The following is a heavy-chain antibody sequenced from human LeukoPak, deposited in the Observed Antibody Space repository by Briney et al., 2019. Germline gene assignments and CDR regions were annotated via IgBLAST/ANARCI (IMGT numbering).Heavy chain of an antibody. CDR2: ISGSGGTT. J-gene: IGHJ4*02. CDR3: AREYGSGSSSPFDY. CDR1: GCTFSSYA. V-gene: IGHV3-23*01. Sequence: GGSLRLSCAASGCTFSSYAMNWVRQAPGKGLEWVTAISGSGGTTDYADSVKGRFTISRDSSKNTLFLQMNSLRAEDTAVYYCAREYGSGSSSPFDYWGQGTLVTVSS. D-gene: IGHD3-10*01.